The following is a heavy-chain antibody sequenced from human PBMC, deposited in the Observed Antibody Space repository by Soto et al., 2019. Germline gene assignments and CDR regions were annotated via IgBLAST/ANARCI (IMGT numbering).Heavy chain of an antibody. CDR2: IYYSGST. Sequence: SETLSLTCTVSGGSISSGGYYWSWIRQHPGKGLEWIGYIYYSGSTYYNPSLKSRVTISVDTSKNQFSLKLSSVTAADTAVYYCARELYGSGYYYYMDVWGKGTTVTVSS. J-gene: IGHJ6*03. CDR1: GGSISSGGYY. CDR3: ARELYGSGYYYYMDV. D-gene: IGHD3-10*01. V-gene: IGHV4-31*03.